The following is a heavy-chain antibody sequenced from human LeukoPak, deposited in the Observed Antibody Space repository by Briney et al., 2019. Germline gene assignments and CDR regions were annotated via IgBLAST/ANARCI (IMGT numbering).Heavy chain of an antibody. V-gene: IGHV4-39*01. CDR3: ARHAGGISATGTRPFDY. Sequence: SETLSLTCTVSGASFSSSTYYWGWIRQPPGKGLEWIGSIYYSGSTYYNPSLKSRVTMSVDTSKNQISLKLSSVTAADTAVYYCARHAGGISATGTRPFDYWGQGTLVTVSS. CDR1: GASFSSSTYY. J-gene: IGHJ4*02. D-gene: IGHD6-13*01. CDR2: IYYSGST.